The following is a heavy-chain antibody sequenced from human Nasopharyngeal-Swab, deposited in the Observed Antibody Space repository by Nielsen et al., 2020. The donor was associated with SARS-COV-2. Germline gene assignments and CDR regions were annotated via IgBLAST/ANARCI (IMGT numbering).Heavy chain of an antibody. V-gene: IGHV3-7*01. J-gene: IGHJ5*02. CDR2: IKQDGSEK. D-gene: IGHD2-15*01. Sequence: WIRQPPGKGLEWVANIKQDGSEKYYVYSVKGRFTISRDNAKNSLYLQMNSLRAEDTAVYYCAREAATRPTNWFDPWGQGTLVTVSS. CDR3: AREAATRPTNWFDP.